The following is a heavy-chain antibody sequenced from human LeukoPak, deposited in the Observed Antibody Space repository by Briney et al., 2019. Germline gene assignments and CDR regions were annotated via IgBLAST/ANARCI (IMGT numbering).Heavy chain of an antibody. CDR1: GFTFSSYW. CDR2: ISSSSSTI. Sequence: PGGSLRLSCAASGFTFSSYWMSWVRQAPGKGLEWVSYISSSSSTIYYADSVKGRFTISRDNAKNSLYLQMNSLRAEDTAVYYCARAAITMVRGATFNALDIWGQGTMVTVSS. J-gene: IGHJ3*02. D-gene: IGHD3-10*01. CDR3: ARAAITMVRGATFNALDI. V-gene: IGHV3-48*04.